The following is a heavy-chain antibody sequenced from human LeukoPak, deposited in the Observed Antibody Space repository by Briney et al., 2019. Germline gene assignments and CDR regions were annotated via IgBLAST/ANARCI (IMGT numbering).Heavy chain of an antibody. CDR2: IYYSGST. CDR3: ARVGSSSWYGYYYYYMDV. J-gene: IGHJ6*03. V-gene: IGHV4-59*01. Sequence: PSETLSLTCTVSGGSISSYYWSWIRQPPGKGLEWIGYIYYSGSTNYNPSLKSRVTISVDTSKNQFSLKLSSVTAADTAVYYCARVGSSSWYGYYYYYMDVWGKGTTVTVSS. D-gene: IGHD6-13*01. CDR1: GGSISSYY.